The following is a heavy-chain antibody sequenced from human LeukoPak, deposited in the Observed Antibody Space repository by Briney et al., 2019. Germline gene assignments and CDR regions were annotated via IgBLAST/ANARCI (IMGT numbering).Heavy chain of an antibody. CDR1: GFTFSSYG. V-gene: IGHV3-23*01. J-gene: IGHJ4*02. Sequence: GGSLRLSCAASGFTFSSYGMSWVRQAPGKGLEWVSGIRSSGDSTYYADSVKGRFTISRDNSKNTLYLQMNSLRAEDTAVYYCARGGIVGATLGYWGQGTLVTVSS. CDR2: IRSSGDST. D-gene: IGHD1-26*01. CDR3: ARGGIVGATLGY.